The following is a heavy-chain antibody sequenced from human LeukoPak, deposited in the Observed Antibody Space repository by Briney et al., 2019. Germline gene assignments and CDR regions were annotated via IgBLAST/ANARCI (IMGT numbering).Heavy chain of an antibody. J-gene: IGHJ1*01. V-gene: IGHV1-2*02. CDR1: GYTFTGYY. CDR2: INPNSGGT. CDR3: ARGSGGSNPRSDAWWWEDTAPEYFQH. D-gene: IGHD2-8*02. Sequence: ASVKVSCKASGYTFTGYYMHWVRQAPGQGLEWMGWINPNSGGTNYAQKFQGRVTMTRDTSISTAYMELSRLRSDDTAVYYCARGSGGSNPRSDAWWWEDTAPEYFQHWGQGTLVTVSS.